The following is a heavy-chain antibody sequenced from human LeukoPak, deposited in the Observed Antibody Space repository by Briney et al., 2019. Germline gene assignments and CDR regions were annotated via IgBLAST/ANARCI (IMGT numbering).Heavy chain of an antibody. CDR3: ARDQGYSNHRYYYGMDV. CDR2: ISAYNGNT. Sequence: WASVKVSCKASGYTFTSYGISWVRQAPGQGLEWMGWISAYNGNTNYAQKLQGRVTMTTDTSTSTAYMGLRSLRSDDTAVYYCARDQGYSNHRYYYGMDVWGQGTTVTVSS. J-gene: IGHJ6*02. V-gene: IGHV1-18*01. D-gene: IGHD4-11*01. CDR1: GYTFTSYG.